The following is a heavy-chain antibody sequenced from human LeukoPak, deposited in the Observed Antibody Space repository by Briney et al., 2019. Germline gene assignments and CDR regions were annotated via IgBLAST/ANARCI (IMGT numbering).Heavy chain of an antibody. CDR2: ISVSSSTI. CDR3: ARLPGESTIYDL. Sequence: GGSLRLSCAASGFTFSRHSMNWVRQAPGKGLEWLSYISVSSSTIYYADSVKGRFTIARDNAKNSLYLQMNSLRAEDTAMYYCARLPGESTIYDLWGQGTLVTVSS. D-gene: IGHD5/OR15-5a*01. J-gene: IGHJ5*02. CDR1: GFTFSRHS. V-gene: IGHV3-48*01.